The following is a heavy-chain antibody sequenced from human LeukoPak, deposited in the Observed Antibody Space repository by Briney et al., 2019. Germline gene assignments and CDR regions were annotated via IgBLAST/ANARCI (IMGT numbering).Heavy chain of an antibody. V-gene: IGHV4-39*01. J-gene: IGHJ4*02. Sequence: SETLSLTCSVSGDSISLSFYYWGWIRQPPGKALEWIGSVYYSGTTSYNPSLKSRVTIRSVTAADTAMYYCARGTLYRGWSYYLDFWGQGSQVTVSS. CDR3: DF. CDR1: GDSISLSFYY. D-gene: IGHD6-19*01. CDR2: VYYSGTT.